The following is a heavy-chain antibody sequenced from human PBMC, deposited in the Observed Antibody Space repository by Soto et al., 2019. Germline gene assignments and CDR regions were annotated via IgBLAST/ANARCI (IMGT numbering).Heavy chain of an antibody. D-gene: IGHD3-10*01. J-gene: IGHJ4*02. CDR2: IGPASGDT. CDR3: GRGRSGQLVVFY. Sequence: GASVKVSCKASGYTFTGRYIHWVRQAPGQGPEWMGEIGPASGDTRYAQKFQGRVTMTRDTSIPTVYMELNNLSPDDTAAYYCGRGRSGQLVVFYWGQGTPVTVSS. CDR1: GYTFTGRY. V-gene: IGHV1-2*02.